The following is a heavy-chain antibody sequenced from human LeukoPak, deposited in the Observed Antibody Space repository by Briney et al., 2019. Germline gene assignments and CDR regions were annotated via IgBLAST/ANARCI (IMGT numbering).Heavy chain of an antibody. D-gene: IGHD2-8*01. V-gene: IGHV3-48*01. CDR3: ARDPRYCTNGVCPDY. J-gene: IGHJ4*02. CDR1: GFTFSSYS. Sequence: GGSLRLSCAASGFTFSSYSMNWVRQAPGKGLEWVSYISSSSSTIYYADSVKGRFTISRDNAKNSLYLQMNSLRAEDTAVYYCARDPRYCTNGVCPDYWGQGTLVTVSS. CDR2: ISSSSSTI.